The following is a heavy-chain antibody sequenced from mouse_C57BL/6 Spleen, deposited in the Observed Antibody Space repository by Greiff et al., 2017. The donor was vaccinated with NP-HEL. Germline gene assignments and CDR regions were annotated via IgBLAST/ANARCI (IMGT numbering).Heavy chain of an antibody. CDR2: FHPYNDDT. CDR3: ARGDYDYDGGFAY. Sequence: VKLQESGAELVKPGASVKMSCKASGYTFTTYPIEWMKQNHGKSLEWIGNFHPYNDDTKYNEKFKGKATLTVEKSSSTVYLELSRLTSDDSAVYYCARGDYDYDGGFAYWGQGTLVTVSA. CDR1: GYTFTTYP. D-gene: IGHD2-4*01. J-gene: IGHJ3*01. V-gene: IGHV1-47*01.